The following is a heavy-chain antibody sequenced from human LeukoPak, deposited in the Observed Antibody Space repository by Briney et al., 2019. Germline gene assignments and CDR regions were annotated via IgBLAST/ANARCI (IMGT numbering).Heavy chain of an antibody. J-gene: IGHJ4*02. CDR2: ISYDGYNK. CDR3: ARGGSYVHY. V-gene: IGHV3-30-3*01. Sequence: GGSLTLSCAASGFTFSSYAMHWVRQAPGKGLEWVAYISYDGYNKYYADSVKGRFTISRDNYGNTLYLQMNSLRADDTAVYYCARGGSYVHYWGQGTLVTVSS. CDR1: GFTFSSYA. D-gene: IGHD1-26*01.